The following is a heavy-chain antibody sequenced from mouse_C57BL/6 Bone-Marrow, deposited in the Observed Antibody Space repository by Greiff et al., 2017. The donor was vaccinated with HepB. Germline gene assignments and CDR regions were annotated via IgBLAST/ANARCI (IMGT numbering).Heavy chain of an antibody. D-gene: IGHD1-1*01. CDR3: ARTSFITTVVAKDWYFDV. CDR1: GFSLTSYA. Sequence: VQVVESGPGLVAPSQSLSITCTVSGFSLTSYAISWVRQPPGKGLEWLGVIWTGGGTNYNSALKSRLSISKDNSKSQVFLKMNSLQTDDTARYYCARTSFITTVVAKDWYFDVWGTGTTVTVSS. J-gene: IGHJ1*03. V-gene: IGHV2-9-1*01. CDR2: IWTGGGT.